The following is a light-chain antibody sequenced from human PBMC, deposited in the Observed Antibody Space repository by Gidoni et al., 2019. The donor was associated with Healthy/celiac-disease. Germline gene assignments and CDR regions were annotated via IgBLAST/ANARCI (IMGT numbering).Light chain of an antibody. V-gene: IGKV3-11*01. Sequence: EIVLTQSPDTLSLSPGERATLACRASQSVSSYLAWYQQNHGQAPRLLIYDASNRATGIPARFSGSWSGTDFTLTISRLEPEDFAVYYCQQRSNWPTFGGGTKVE. CDR2: DAS. J-gene: IGKJ4*01. CDR1: QSVSSY. CDR3: QQRSNWPT.